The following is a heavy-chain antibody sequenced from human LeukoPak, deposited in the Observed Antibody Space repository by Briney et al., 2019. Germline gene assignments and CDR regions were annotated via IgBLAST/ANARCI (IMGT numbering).Heavy chain of an antibody. CDR3: ASSWMDGEIGY. CDR1: GFTFSSYW. Sequence: GGSLRLSCAASGFTFSSYWMNWVRQAPGKGLVWVSRIASDGSSTTYADSVKGRFSISRDNAKNTLYLQMNSLRAEDTAVYYCASSWMDGEIGYWGQGTLVTVSS. D-gene: IGHD4-17*01. J-gene: IGHJ4*02. V-gene: IGHV3-74*01. CDR2: IASDGSST.